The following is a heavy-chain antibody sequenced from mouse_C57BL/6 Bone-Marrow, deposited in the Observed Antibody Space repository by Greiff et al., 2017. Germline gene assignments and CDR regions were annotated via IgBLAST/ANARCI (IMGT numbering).Heavy chain of an antibody. J-gene: IGHJ2*01. V-gene: IGHV1-72*01. CDR3: ERAVVTFDY. CDR2: IDPNSGGT. D-gene: IGHD1-1*02. CDR1: GYTFTSYW. Sequence: VQLQQPGAELVKPGASVKLSCKASGYTFTSYWMHWVKQRPGRGLEWIGRIDPNSGGTKYNEKFKSKATLTVDKPSSTADMQLSSLTSEGSAVSYWERAVVTFDYWGQGTTLTVAA.